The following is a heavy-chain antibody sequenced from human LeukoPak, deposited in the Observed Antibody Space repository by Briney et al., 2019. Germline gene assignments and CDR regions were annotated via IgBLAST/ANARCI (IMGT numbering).Heavy chain of an antibody. CDR3: ARHYGIVGATIDY. V-gene: IGHV3-23*01. D-gene: IGHD1-26*01. CDR2: ITGSGGFT. J-gene: IGHJ4*02. CDR1: GFNVSSKY. Sequence: GGSLRLSCAASGFNVSSKYMSWVRQAPGKGLEWVSGITGSGGFTYYADSVKGRFTISRDNSKNTLSLQMNSLRAEDTAVYYCARHYGIVGATIDYWGQGTLVTVSS.